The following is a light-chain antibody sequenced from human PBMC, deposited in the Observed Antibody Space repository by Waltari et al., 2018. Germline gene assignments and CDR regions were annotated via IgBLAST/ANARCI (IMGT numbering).Light chain of an antibody. V-gene: IGKV3-15*01. CDR2: GAS. CDR1: QIVYSS. Sequence: VVMTQPPATLSVFPGERATPACRASQIVYSSVVWYQQKPGQAPRLLIYGASTRTTSIPARFSGSGSGTEFTLTISSLQSEDFAVYYWQQYSNWWTFGQGTKVEIK. J-gene: IGKJ1*01. CDR3: QQYSNWWT.